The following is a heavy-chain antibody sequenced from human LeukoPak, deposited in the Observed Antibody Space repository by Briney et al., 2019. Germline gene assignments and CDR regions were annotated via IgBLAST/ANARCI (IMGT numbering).Heavy chain of an antibody. CDR2: IYYSGST. CDR1: DGSISSYY. Sequence: PSETLSLTCTVSDGSISSYYWSWIRQPPGKGLEWIGYIYYSGSTNYNPSLKSRVTISVDTSKNQFSLKLSSVTAADTAVYYCARAGSGSRPDYWGQGTLVTVSS. V-gene: IGHV4-59*01. CDR3: ARAGSGSRPDY. D-gene: IGHD1-26*01. J-gene: IGHJ4*02.